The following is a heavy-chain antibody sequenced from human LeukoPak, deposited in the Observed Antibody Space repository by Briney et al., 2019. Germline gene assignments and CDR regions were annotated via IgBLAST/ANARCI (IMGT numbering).Heavy chain of an antibody. CDR3: AKDSLRNLQADSFDH. CDR1: GVTFSSYG. J-gene: IGHJ4*02. D-gene: IGHD2-2*01. V-gene: IGHV3-23*01. Sequence: WGTLRLSCAASGVTFSSYGMSWVRQAPGKGLGWVSTRSGSGCSTYYAASLKGRLNISRDNSKNTLYLKMNSPSTEDKAVYYCAKDSLRNLQADSFDHWGQGTLVPVSS. CDR2: RSGSGCST.